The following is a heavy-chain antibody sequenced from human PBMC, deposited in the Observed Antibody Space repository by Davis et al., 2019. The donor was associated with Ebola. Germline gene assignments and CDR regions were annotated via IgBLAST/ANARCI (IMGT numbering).Heavy chain of an antibody. Sequence: SETLSLTCAVYGGSFSGYYWSWIRQPPGKGLEWIGEINHSGSTNYNPSLKSRLTISIDTSKNEFFLKLSSVTVADTAVYYCARHQYCSGIGGSCYLLDYWGQGTLVSVSS. CDR3: ARHQYCSGIGGSCYLLDY. CDR1: GGSFSGYY. V-gene: IGHV4-34*01. D-gene: IGHD2-15*01. CDR2: INHSGST. J-gene: IGHJ4*02.